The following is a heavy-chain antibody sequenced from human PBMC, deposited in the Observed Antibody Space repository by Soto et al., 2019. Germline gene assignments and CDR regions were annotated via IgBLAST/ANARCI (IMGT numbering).Heavy chain of an antibody. CDR2: IIPIFGTA. D-gene: IGHD3-10*01. CDR1: GGTFSSYA. CDR3: ARVSRWGKGAVRGVIPYYYYGMDV. V-gene: IGHV1-69*06. Sequence: ASVKVSCKAPGGTFSSYAISWVRQAPGQGLEWMGGIIPIFGTANYAQKFQGRVTITADKSTSTAYMELSSLRSEDTAVYYCARVSRWGKGAVRGVIPYYYYGMDVWGQGTTVTVSS. J-gene: IGHJ6*02.